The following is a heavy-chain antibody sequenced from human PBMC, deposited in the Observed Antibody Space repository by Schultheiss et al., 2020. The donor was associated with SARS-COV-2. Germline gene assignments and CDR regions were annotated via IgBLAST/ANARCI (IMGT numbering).Heavy chain of an antibody. CDR1: GFTFDTYA. CDR3: ARDLRFLEWPSYFYYGMDV. J-gene: IGHJ6*02. Sequence: GGSLRLSCAASGFTFDTYAMSWVRQAPGRGLEWVSYISSSSSTIYYGDSVKGRFTVSRDNAKNSLYLQMNSLRDEDTAVYYCARDLRFLEWPSYFYYGMDVWGQGTTVTVSS. D-gene: IGHD3-3*01. V-gene: IGHV3-48*02. CDR2: ISSSSSTI.